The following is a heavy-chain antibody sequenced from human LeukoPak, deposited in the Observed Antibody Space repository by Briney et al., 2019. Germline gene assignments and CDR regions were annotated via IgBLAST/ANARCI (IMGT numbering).Heavy chain of an antibody. D-gene: IGHD2-21*02. CDR3: ARDVTGGSLFDY. CDR2: TYYRSKWYN. V-gene: IGHV6-1*01. J-gene: IGHJ4*02. CDR1: GDSVSNNIAA. Sequence: SQTLSLTCAVSGDSVSNNIAAWHWIRQSPSSGLEWLGRTYYRSKWYNDYAVSVKGRITINPDTSKNQFSLQLNSVTPEDTAVYYCARDVTGGSLFDYWGQGTLVTVSS.